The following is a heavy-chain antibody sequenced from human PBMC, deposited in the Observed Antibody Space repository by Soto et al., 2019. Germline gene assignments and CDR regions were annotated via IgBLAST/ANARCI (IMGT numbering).Heavy chain of an antibody. Sequence: SETLSLTCTVSGGSISSDSYYWGWIRQSPEKGLEWIASISYSGSTYYNPTLKSRLIISVDTSKNQFSLKLSSVTAADTAVYYCARRPASGDKASGFDPWGQGTLVTVSS. CDR2: ISYSGST. V-gene: IGHV4-39*01. J-gene: IGHJ5*02. CDR1: GGSISSDSYY. CDR3: ARRPASGDKASGFDP. D-gene: IGHD3-10*01.